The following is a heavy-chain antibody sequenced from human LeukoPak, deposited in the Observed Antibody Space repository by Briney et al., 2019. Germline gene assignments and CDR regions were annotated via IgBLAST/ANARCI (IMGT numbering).Heavy chain of an antibody. V-gene: IGHV3-30*02. J-gene: IGHJ4*02. CDR1: GFTFSSYG. D-gene: IGHD3-9*01. CDR3: AKDHYDILTGYSEYDY. Sequence: GGSLRLSCAASGFTFSSYGMHWVRQAPGKGLERVAFIRYDGSNKYYADSVKGRFTISRDNSKNTLYLQMNSLRAEDTAVYYCAKDHYDILTGYSEYDYWGQGTLVTVSS. CDR2: IRYDGSNK.